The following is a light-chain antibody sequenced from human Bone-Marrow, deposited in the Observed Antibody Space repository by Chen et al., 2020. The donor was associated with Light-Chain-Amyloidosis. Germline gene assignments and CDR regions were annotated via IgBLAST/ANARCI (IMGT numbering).Light chain of an antibody. Sequence: SYVLTHPSSVAVAPGQTATIAGGGNHIGSTSVHWYQQTPGQAPLLVVYDDSDRPSGIPERLSGSNSGNTATLTISRVEAGDEADYYCQVWDRSSDRPVFGGGTKLTVL. CDR3: QVWDRSSDRPV. CDR1: HIGSTS. V-gene: IGLV3-21*02. CDR2: DDS. J-gene: IGLJ3*02.